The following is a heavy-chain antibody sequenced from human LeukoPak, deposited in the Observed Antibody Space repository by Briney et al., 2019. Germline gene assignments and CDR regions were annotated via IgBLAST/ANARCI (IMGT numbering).Heavy chain of an antibody. Sequence: ASVKVSCKASGYTFTNYGISWVRQAPGQGLEWMGWISAYNGNTHYAQNLQGRVTMTTDTSTSTAYMELKSLRSDDTAVYYCARRSDDYDSSAYYHWGQGTLVTVSS. J-gene: IGHJ4*02. CDR3: ARRSDDYDSSAYYH. CDR2: ISAYNGNT. CDR1: GYTFTNYG. D-gene: IGHD3-22*01. V-gene: IGHV1-18*01.